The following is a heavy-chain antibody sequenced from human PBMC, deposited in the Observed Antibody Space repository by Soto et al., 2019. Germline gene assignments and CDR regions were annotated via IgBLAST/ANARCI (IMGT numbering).Heavy chain of an antibody. V-gene: IGHV4-34*01. J-gene: IGHJ4*02. CDR3: ARRKSIGAAVKVVFDY. CDR1: GGSFSGYY. CDR2: INHSGST. D-gene: IGHD6-13*01. Sequence: SETLSLTCAVYGGSFSGYYWSWIRQPPGKGLEWIGEINHSGSTNYNPSLKSRVTISVDTSKNQFSLKLSSVTAADTAVYYCARRKSIGAAVKVVFDYWGQGTLVTVSS.